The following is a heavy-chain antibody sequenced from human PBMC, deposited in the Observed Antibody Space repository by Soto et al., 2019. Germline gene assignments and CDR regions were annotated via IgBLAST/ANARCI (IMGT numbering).Heavy chain of an antibody. CDR3: ARDHLILPAHDFFYGSDV. Sequence: GGSLRLSCEVSGFIFSMYSMSWVRQTPGKGLEWVAKIPQDGVDGHYADAVKGRFTISRDNGKNSLYLQMNNLRAEDTAVYYCARDHLILPAHDFFYGSDVWGRGAAVTVSS. J-gene: IGHJ6*02. V-gene: IGHV3-7*03. CDR2: IPQDGVDG. D-gene: IGHD2-21*02. CDR1: GFIFSMYS.